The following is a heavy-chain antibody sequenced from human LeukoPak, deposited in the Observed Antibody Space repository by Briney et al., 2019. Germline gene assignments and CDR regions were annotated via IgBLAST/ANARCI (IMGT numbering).Heavy chain of an antibody. D-gene: IGHD6-6*01. CDR3: ARDPTSSSALDY. CDR2: ISRSSTTI. Sequence: GGSLRLSCAASGFTFSSYSVNWVRQAPGKGLEGVSYISRSSTTIYYADSVKGRFTISRENAKNSLYLQMNSLRAEDTAVYYCARDPTSSSALDYWGQGTLVTVSS. J-gene: IGHJ4*02. CDR1: GFTFSSYS. V-gene: IGHV3-48*01.